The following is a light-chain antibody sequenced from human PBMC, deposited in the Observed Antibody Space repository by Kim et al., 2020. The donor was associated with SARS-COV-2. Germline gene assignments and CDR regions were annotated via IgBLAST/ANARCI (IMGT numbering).Light chain of an antibody. J-gene: IGKJ4*01. V-gene: IGKV2-28*01. CDR1: QSLLQSNGYNY. CDR2: LGS. CDR3: MQALQTPLA. Sequence: DIVITQSPLSLPVTPGGPASISCRSSQSLLQSNGYNYLDWYLQKPGQSPHLLIYLGSNRASGVSDRFSGSGSGTDFTPKISRVEAEDVRVYYCMQALQTPLAFGGGTKVDIK.